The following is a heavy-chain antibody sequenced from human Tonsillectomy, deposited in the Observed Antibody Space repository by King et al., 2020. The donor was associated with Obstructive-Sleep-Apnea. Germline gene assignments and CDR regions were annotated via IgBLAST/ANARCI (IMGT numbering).Heavy chain of an antibody. D-gene: IGHD6-19*01. CDR3: AKGGVAGLKY. V-gene: IGHV3-23*04. CDR1: GFTFSSSA. J-gene: IGHJ4*02. CDR2: FSGSGDSS. Sequence: EVQLVESGGGLVQPGGSLRLSCAASGFTFSSSAMSWVRQAPGKGLEWVSVFSGSGDSSYYADSVKGRFTMSRDNSKNTLYLQMNSLRADDTAVYYCAKGGVAGLKYWGQRTLVTVSS.